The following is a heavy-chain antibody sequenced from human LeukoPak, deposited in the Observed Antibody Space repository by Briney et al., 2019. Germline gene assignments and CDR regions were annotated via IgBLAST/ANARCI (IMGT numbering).Heavy chain of an antibody. CDR3: ATDLYVDGSSGYYSDCFDP. J-gene: IGHJ5*02. D-gene: IGHD3-22*01. V-gene: IGHV4-38-2*02. CDR1: GYSISSCYY. CDR2: IYHSGST. Sequence: SETLSLTCAVSGYSISSCYYWGWIRQPPVKGLEWIGSIYHSGSTYYNPSLKSRVTISVDTSKNQFSLKLSSVTAADTAVYYCATDLYVDGSSGYYSDCFDPWGQGTLVTVSS.